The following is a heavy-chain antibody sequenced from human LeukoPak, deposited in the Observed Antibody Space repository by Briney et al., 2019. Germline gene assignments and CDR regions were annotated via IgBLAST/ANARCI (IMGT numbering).Heavy chain of an antibody. CDR1: GFTFSNYN. V-gene: IGHV3-7*01. D-gene: IGHD3-3*01. J-gene: IGHJ4*02. CDR3: ARGVPYDSWSGPHYSDY. CDR2: IKQDGSQE. Sequence: PGGSLRLSCAASGFTFSNYNMNWVRQAPGKGLEWVAHIKQDGSQEYYVDSVKGRFTISRDSAKNSLYLQMNSLRAEDTAVYYCARGVPYDSWSGPHYSDYWGQGTLVTVSS.